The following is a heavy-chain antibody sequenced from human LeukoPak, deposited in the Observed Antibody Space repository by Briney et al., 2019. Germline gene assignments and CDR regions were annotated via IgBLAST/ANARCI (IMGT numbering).Heavy chain of an antibody. V-gene: IGHV4-39*07. Sequence: SETLSLTCTVSGGSISSSSYYWGWIRQPPGKGLEWIGSIYYSGSTYYNPSLRSRVIISVDTSKNQFSLKLSSLTAADTAVYYCARGFAVDPWGQGTLVTVSS. CDR2: IYYSGST. CDR1: GGSISSSSYY. CDR3: ARGFAVDP. J-gene: IGHJ5*02.